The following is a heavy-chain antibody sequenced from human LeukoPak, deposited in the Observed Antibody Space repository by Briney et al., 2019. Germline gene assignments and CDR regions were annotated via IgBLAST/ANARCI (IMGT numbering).Heavy chain of an antibody. CDR2: INHSGST. V-gene: IGHV4-34*01. J-gene: IGHJ4*02. CDR3: ARRTVAGTEAYDY. Sequence: PSETLSLTCVVYGGSFSGYYWSWIRQPPGKGLEWIGEINHSGSTYYNPSLKSRVTISVDTSKNQFSLKLSSVTAADTAVYYCARRTVAGTEAYDYWGQGTLVTVSS. CDR1: GGSFSGYY. D-gene: IGHD6-19*01.